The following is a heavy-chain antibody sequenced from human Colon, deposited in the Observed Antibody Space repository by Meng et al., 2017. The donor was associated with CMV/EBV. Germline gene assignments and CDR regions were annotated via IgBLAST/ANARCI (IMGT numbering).Heavy chain of an antibody. Sequence: SCTGSGFAFSNHAMSWVRQAPGKGLEWVSVVYTGLSTTYSADTVKGRFTISRDNSKDTLYLQMSSLRVEDTAVYYCVRGLGSRSNIYDFWGQGIQVTVSS. J-gene: IGHJ4*02. CDR2: VYTGLSTT. D-gene: IGHD2/OR15-2a*01. V-gene: IGHV3-23*03. CDR3: VRGLGSRSNIYDF. CDR1: GFAFSNHA.